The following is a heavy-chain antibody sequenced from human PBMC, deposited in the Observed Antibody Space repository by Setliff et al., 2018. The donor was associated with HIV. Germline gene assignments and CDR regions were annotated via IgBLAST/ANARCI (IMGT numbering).Heavy chain of an antibody. Sequence: SETLSLTCTVSGDSINNYYWSWIRQSPGRGLEWIGEVNHGGSTIYNPSLKSRVTISIDTSKNQFSLNLTSVTAADTAIYYCARGLDVWGTYRYRNYFDYWGQGTLVTVSS. J-gene: IGHJ4*02. D-gene: IGHD3-16*02. V-gene: IGHV4-34*01. CDR3: ARGLDVWGTYRYRNYFDY. CDR1: GDSINNYY. CDR2: VNHGGST.